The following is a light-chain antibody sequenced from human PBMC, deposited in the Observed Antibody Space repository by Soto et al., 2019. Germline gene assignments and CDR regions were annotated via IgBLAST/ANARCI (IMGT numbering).Light chain of an antibody. CDR2: DAS. Sequence: EIVLTQSPATLSLSPGERATLSCRASQSVSSYLAWFQQKPGQPPRLLIYDASNRATDIPARLSGSGSGTDFTLTISSLEPEDFAVYYCQQRYNWPYTFGQGTKLEIK. CDR3: QQRYNWPYT. V-gene: IGKV3-11*01. J-gene: IGKJ2*01. CDR1: QSVSSY.